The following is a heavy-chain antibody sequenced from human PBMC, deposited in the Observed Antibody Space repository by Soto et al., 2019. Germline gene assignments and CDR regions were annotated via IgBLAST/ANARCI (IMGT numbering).Heavy chain of an antibody. CDR1: GGSISRYY. V-gene: IGHV4-59*01. CDR2: IYYSGST. Sequence: SEALSLTCTVSGGSISRYYWSWIRQPPGKGLEWIGYIYYSGSTNYNPSLKSRVTVSVDTSKNQFSLKLSSVTAADTAVYYCARSVVPAAMDYWGQGTLVTVSS. D-gene: IGHD2-2*01. J-gene: IGHJ4*02. CDR3: ARSVVPAAMDY.